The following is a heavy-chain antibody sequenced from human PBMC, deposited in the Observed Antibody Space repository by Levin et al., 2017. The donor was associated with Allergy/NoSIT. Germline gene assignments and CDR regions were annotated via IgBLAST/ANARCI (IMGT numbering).Heavy chain of an antibody. Sequence: SETLSLTCTVSGGSISSSSYYWGWIRQPPGKGLEWIGSIYYSGSTYYNPSLKSRVTISVDTSKNQFSLKLSSVTAADTAVYYCARINYGSGSYYNAFDYWGQGTLVTVSS. CDR3: ARINYGSGSYYNAFDY. V-gene: IGHV4-39*01. D-gene: IGHD3-10*01. J-gene: IGHJ4*02. CDR1: GGSISSSSYY. CDR2: IYYSGST.